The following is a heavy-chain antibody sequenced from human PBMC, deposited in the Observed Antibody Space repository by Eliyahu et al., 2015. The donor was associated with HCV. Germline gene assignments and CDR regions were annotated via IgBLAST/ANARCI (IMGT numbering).Heavy chain of an antibody. V-gene: IGHV1-3*01. CDR3: ARCLTPYYYYDSSTDAFDI. CDR1: GYTFTSYA. J-gene: IGHJ3*02. D-gene: IGHD3-22*01. Sequence: GYTFTSYAMHWVRQAPGQRLEWMGWINAGNGNTKYSQKFQGRVTITRDTSASTAYMELSSLRSEDTAVYYCARCLTPYYYYDSSTDAFDIWGQGTMVTVSS. CDR2: INAGNGNT.